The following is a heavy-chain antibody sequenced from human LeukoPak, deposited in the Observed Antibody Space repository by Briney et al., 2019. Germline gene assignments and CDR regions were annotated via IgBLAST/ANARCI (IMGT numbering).Heavy chain of an antibody. J-gene: IGHJ6*02. CDR2: IYYSGST. Sequence: SETLSLTCTVSGGSISSSSYYWGWIRQPPGKGLEWIGSIYYSGSTYYNPSLKSRVTISVDTSKNQFSLKLSSVTAADTAVHYCARGYSGSYSHYYYYYGMDVWGQGTTVTVSS. CDR1: GGSISSSSYY. V-gene: IGHV4-39*01. D-gene: IGHD1-26*01. CDR3: ARGYSGSYSHYYYYYGMDV.